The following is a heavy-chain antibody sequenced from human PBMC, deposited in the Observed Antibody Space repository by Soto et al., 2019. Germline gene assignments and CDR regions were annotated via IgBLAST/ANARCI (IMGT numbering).Heavy chain of an antibody. CDR2: INAGNGNT. CDR3: ARAHYYDSSGYYPPAFEI. J-gene: IGHJ3*02. Sequence: ASVKVSCKASGYTFTSYAMHWVRQAPGQRLEWMGWINAGNGNTKYSQKFQGRVTITRDTSASTAYMELSSLRSEDTAVYYCARAHYYDSSGYYPPAFEIWGQGTMVTVSS. V-gene: IGHV1-3*01. D-gene: IGHD3-22*01. CDR1: GYTFTSYA.